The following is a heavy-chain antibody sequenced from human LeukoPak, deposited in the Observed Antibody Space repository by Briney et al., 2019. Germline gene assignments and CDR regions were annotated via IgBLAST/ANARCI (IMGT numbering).Heavy chain of an antibody. D-gene: IGHD3-10*01. Sequence: PSETLSLTCTVSGGSISSGSYYWSWIRQPAGKGLEWIGRIYTSGSTNYNPSLKSRVTISVDTSKNQFSLKLSSVTAADTAVYYCARGPSSGSQDLDYWGQGTLVTVSS. J-gene: IGHJ4*02. CDR3: ARGPSSGSQDLDY. CDR1: GGSISSGSYY. V-gene: IGHV4-61*02. CDR2: IYTSGST.